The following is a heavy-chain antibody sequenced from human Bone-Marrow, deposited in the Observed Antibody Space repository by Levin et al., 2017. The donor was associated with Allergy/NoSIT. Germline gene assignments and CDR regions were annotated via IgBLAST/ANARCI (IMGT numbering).Heavy chain of an antibody. CDR3: ASLSQVGDADY. D-gene: IGHD2-21*01. Sequence: PGGSLRLSCAASGFTFSTSAMHWFRQAPGKGLEWMAVISSDGATKYTADSVKGRFTISRDNFKNTLYLEMNSLRAEDTAVYHCASLSQVGDADYWGQGTLVTVSS. V-gene: IGHV3-30-3*01. CDR2: ISSDGATK. CDR1: GFTFSTSA. J-gene: IGHJ4*02.